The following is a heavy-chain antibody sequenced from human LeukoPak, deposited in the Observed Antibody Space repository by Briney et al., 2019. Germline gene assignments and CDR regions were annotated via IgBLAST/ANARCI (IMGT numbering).Heavy chain of an antibody. CDR3: ARDFDSSGYYYVDY. J-gene: IGHJ4*02. CDR2: ISNDGSAK. V-gene: IGHV3-30*19. CDR1: GFTFTNYG. D-gene: IGHD3-22*01. Sequence: GGSLRLSCVGSGFTFTNYGIHWVRQAPGKGLEWVAVISNDGSAKYYADSVKGRFTISRDNSKSTLYLQINSLRAEDTAVYYCARDFDSSGYYYVDYWGQGTLVTVSS.